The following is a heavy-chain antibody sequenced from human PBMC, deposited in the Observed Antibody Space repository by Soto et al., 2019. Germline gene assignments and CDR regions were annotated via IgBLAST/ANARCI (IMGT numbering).Heavy chain of an antibody. D-gene: IGHD2-2*01. CDR3: AKEPQGLLSHFDN. J-gene: IGHJ4*02. V-gene: IGHV3-9*01. Sequence: EVQLVESGGGLVQPGGSLRLSCAASGFTFDDYAMHWVRQAPGKGLEWVSGISWNSGSIGYADSVKGRFTISRDNAKNSLYLQMNSLRAEDTALYYGAKEPQGLLSHFDNWGQGTLVTVAS. CDR2: ISWNSGSI. CDR1: GFTFDDYA.